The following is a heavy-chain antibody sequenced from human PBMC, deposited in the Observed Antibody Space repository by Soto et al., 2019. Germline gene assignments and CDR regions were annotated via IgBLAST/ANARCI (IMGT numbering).Heavy chain of an antibody. Sequence: ASVKVSWKGSGGTFSSYAISWVRQAPGQGLEWMGGIIPIFGTANYAQKFQGRVTITADESTSTAYMELSSLRSEDTAVYYCAREFGNLFDYWGQGTLVTVSS. J-gene: IGHJ4*02. CDR3: AREFGNLFDY. CDR2: IIPIFGTA. V-gene: IGHV1-69*13. D-gene: IGHD1-1*01. CDR1: GGTFSSYA.